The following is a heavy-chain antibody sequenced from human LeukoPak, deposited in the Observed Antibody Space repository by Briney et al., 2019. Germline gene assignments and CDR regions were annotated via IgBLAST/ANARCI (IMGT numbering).Heavy chain of an antibody. J-gene: IGHJ4*02. D-gene: IGHD3-16*02. CDR3: ARDGMTTFGGVIVLDY. Sequence: GGSLRLSCAASGFTFSDYWMSWVRQAPGKGLEWVANIKQDGGDKYYVDSVKGRFTISRDNARNPLYLEMNSLRAEDTAVYYCARDGMTTFGGVIVLDYWGQGTLVNVSS. V-gene: IGHV3-7*04. CDR1: GFTFSDYW. CDR2: IKQDGGDK.